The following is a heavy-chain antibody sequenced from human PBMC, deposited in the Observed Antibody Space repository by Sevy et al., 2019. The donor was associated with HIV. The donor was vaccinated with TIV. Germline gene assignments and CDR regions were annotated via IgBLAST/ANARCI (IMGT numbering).Heavy chain of an antibody. J-gene: IGHJ5*02. V-gene: IGHV4-59*01. CDR3: ARAPPVRSGDDSLNWFDP. CDR2: IYYTGST. CDR1: GGSISAYY. Sequence: SETLSLTCTVSGGSISAYYWSWIRQPPGKPLEYIGSIYYTGSTNYNPSLKSRVTISVDTSKNQFSLKLNSVTAADTAVYFCARAPPVRSGDDSLNWFDPWGQGTLVTVSS. D-gene: IGHD5-12*01.